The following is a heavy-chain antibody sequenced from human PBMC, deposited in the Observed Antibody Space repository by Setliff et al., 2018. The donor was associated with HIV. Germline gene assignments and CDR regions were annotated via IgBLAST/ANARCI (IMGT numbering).Heavy chain of an antibody. CDR1: GDSISSYS. J-gene: IGHJ3*02. CDR3: ARGHFHDSNGYYLRAFDI. D-gene: IGHD3-22*01. CDR2: FSYTGGT. V-gene: IGHV4-59*12. Sequence: SETLSLTCTVSGDSISSYSSWNWIRQPPGKGLEWIGYFSYTGGTNYNPSLKSRVTISVDTSKNQFSLKLTSVTAADTAVYYCARGHFHDSNGYYLRAFDIWGQGTMVTVSS.